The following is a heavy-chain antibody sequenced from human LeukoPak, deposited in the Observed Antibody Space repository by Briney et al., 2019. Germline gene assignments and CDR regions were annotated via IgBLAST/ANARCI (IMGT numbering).Heavy chain of an antibody. D-gene: IGHD3-10*01. J-gene: IGHJ5*02. CDR2: IKEDGSDK. V-gene: IGHV3-7*04. Sequence: PGGSLRLSCVASGFTFSSFWMSWVRQAPGKGLEWVGNIKEDGSDKNYVDSVKGRFTISRDNSKNTLYLQMNSLRAEDTAVYYCAKDRWDSGSPNWFDPWGQGTLVTVSS. CDR3: AKDRWDSGSPNWFDP. CDR1: GFTFSSFW.